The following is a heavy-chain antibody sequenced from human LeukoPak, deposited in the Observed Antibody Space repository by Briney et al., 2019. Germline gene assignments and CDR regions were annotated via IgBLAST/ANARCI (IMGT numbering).Heavy chain of an antibody. V-gene: IGHV3-20*04. CDR1: GFTFSSYA. CDR2: INWNGGST. Sequence: GGSLRLSCAASGFTFSSYAMSWVRPAPGKGLEWVCGINWNGGSTGYADSVKGRFTISRDNAKNSLYLQMISLRAEDTALYYCARDWGVAAAAVFDYGGQGTLVTVSS. J-gene: IGHJ4*02. D-gene: IGHD6-13*01. CDR3: ARDWGVAAAAVFDY.